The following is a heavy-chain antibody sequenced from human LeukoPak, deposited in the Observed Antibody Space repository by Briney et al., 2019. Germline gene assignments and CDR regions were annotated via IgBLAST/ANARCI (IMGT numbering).Heavy chain of an antibody. Sequence: SETLSLTCAVSGVSIVSNYWWNWVRQSPGKGLEWIGQIHHSGSTIYNPSLKSRVTISVDRSRSQLSLKVDSVTAADSAVYYCARDCSGDGCYSRTLAIWGQGTMVIVSS. D-gene: IGHD2-15*01. CDR3: ARDCSGDGCYSRTLAI. CDR1: GVSIVSNYW. CDR2: IHHSGST. V-gene: IGHV4-4*02. J-gene: IGHJ3*02.